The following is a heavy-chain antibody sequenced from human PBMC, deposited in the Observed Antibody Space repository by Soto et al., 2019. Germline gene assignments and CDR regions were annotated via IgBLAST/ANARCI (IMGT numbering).Heavy chain of an antibody. CDR2: VSTSGRST. V-gene: IGHV3-64D*06. J-gene: IGHJ4*02. CDR1: GFIFSEST. CDR3: VKQAHGLDGVAFDY. Sequence: GSLRLSCSASGFIFSESTIYWVRQVPGKGLEAVSAVSTSGRSTYYADSVKDRFTISRDNSKNTLFLQMGSLRPEDTAIYYCVKQAHGLDGVAFDYWGQGTQVTVSS. D-gene: IGHD2-15*01.